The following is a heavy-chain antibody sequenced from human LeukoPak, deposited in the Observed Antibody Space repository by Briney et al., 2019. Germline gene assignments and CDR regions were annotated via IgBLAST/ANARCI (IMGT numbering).Heavy chain of an antibody. J-gene: IGHJ4*02. Sequence: GGSLRLSCAASGFTFSSYAMSWVRQAPGKGLEWVSAISGSGGSTYYADSVKGRFTISRDNSKNTLYPQMNSLRAEDTAVYYCAKAPDYYGSGSYYSYWGQGTLVTVSS. V-gene: IGHV3-23*01. CDR3: AKAPDYYGSGSYYSY. D-gene: IGHD3-10*01. CDR2: ISGSGGST. CDR1: GFTFSSYA.